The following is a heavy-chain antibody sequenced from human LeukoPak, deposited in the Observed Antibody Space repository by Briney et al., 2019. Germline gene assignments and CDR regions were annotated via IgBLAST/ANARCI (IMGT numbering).Heavy chain of an antibody. CDR2: IIPIFGTA. CDR3: ARQTWVNAFDI. V-gene: IGHV1-69*13. CDR1: GYTFTSYA. Sequence: GASVKVSCKASGYTFTSYAISWVRQAPGQGLEWMGGIIPIFGTANYAQKFQGRVTITADESTSTAYMELSSLRSEDTAVYYCARQTWVNAFDIWGQGTMVTVSS. J-gene: IGHJ3*02. D-gene: IGHD1-26*01.